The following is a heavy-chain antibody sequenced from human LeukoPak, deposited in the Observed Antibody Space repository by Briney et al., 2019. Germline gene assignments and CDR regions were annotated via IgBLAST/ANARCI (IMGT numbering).Heavy chain of an antibody. D-gene: IGHD3-10*01. CDR1: GFTFSSYA. Sequence: GGSLRLSCAASGFTFSSYAMSWVRQPPGRGLEWVSAISGSGGSTYYADSVKGRFTFSRDNSKNTLYLQMNSLRAEDTAVYYCAKDPPKLLWFGELNFDYWGQGTLVTVSS. CDR2: ISGSGGST. J-gene: IGHJ4*02. CDR3: AKDPPKLLWFGELNFDY. V-gene: IGHV3-23*01.